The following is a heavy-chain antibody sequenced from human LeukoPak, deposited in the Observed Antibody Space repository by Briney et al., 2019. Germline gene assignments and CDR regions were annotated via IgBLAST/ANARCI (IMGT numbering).Heavy chain of an antibody. CDR3: AREPPAWSGYPTPDYFDY. D-gene: IGHD3-3*01. CDR1: GGSISSGGYY. CDR2: IYHSGST. V-gene: IGHV4-30-2*01. J-gene: IGHJ4*02. Sequence: SETLSLTCTISGGSISSGGYYWSWIRQPPGKGLEWIGYIYHSGSTYYNPSLKSRVTISVDRSKNQFSLKLSSVTAADTAVYYCAREPPAWSGYPTPDYFDYWGQGTLVTVSS.